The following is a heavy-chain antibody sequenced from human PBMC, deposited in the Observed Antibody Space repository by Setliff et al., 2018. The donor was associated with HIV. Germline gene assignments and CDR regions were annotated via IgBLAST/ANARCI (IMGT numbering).Heavy chain of an antibody. CDR1: GYTFVNYY. Sequence: GASVKVSCKTSGYTFVNYYVNWVRQAPGQGLEWIGITNCMNGDTSYAQSLKGRVTVTRDTSTSTVYMDLSSLRPEDTAVYYCARETQTNSGSYLAWGQGTLVTVSS. CDR3: ARETQTNSGSYLA. CDR2: TNCMNGDT. D-gene: IGHD3-10*01. V-gene: IGHV1-46*01. J-gene: IGHJ4*02.